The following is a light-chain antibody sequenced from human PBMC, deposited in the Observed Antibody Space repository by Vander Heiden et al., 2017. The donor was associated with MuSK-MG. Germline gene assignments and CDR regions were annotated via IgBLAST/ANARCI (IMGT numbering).Light chain of an antibody. J-gene: IGKJ5*01. Sequence: EVVMTQSPATVSVSQRERATLSCRASQNVTNNLAWYRQKPGQAPRLLIYNTSTRASGIPVRFSGSGSGTEFTLTISSLQSEDFAVYYCQQDHNWPPITFGQGTPMEIK. CDR3: QQDHNWPPIT. CDR2: NTS. CDR1: QNVTNN. V-gene: IGKV3-15*01.